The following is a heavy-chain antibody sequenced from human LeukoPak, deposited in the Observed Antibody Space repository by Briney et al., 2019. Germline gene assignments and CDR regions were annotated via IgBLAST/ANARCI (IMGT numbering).Heavy chain of an antibody. CDR2: ISYDGSNK. CDR1: GFTFSSYA. Sequence: GRSLRLSCAASGFTFSSYAMHWVRQAPGKGLEWVAVISYDGSNKYYADSVKGRFTISRDNSKNTLYLQMNSLRAEDTAVYYCARQMTPHGNFDYWGQGTLVTVSS. D-gene: IGHD1-26*01. J-gene: IGHJ4*02. CDR3: ARQMTPHGNFDY. V-gene: IGHV3-30*04.